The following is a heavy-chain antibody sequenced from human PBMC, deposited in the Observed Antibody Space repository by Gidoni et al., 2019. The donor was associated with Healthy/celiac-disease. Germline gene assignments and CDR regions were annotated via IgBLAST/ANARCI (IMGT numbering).Heavy chain of an antibody. CDR3: ARDLADVWGSYIP. Sequence: EVQLVESGGGLVQPGGSLRLYCAASGFTFSSYSMNWVRQAPGKGLEWVSYISSSSSTIYYADSVKGRFTISRDNAKNSLYLQMHSLRDEDTAVYYCARDLADVWGSYIPWGQGTLVTVSS. CDR1: GFTFSSYS. J-gene: IGHJ5*02. V-gene: IGHV3-48*02. CDR2: ISSSSSTI. D-gene: IGHD3-16*01.